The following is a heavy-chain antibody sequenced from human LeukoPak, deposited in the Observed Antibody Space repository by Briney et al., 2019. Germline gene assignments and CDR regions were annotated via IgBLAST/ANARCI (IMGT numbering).Heavy chain of an antibody. V-gene: IGHV1-69*13. CDR1: GGTFSSYA. Sequence: ASVKVSCKASGGTFSSYAISWVRQAPGQGLEWMGGIIPIFGTANYAQKFQGRVTITADESTSTAYMELSSLRSEDTAVYYCARAGIVPAEAQYYYYMDVWGKGTTVTVSS. D-gene: IGHD2-2*01. J-gene: IGHJ6*03. CDR2: IIPIFGTA. CDR3: ARAGIVPAEAQYYYYMDV.